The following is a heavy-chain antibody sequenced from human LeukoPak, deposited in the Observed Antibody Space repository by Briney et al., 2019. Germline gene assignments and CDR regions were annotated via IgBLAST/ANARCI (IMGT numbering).Heavy chain of an antibody. V-gene: IGHV3-73*01. J-gene: IGHJ6*03. CDR1: GFTFSGSA. CDR2: IRSNADNYAT. Sequence: GGSLRLSCVVSGFTFSGSAMHWVRQASGKGLEWVGRIRSNADNYATVYAASVKGRFTISRDDSKNTAYLQMNSLKTEDTAVYYCSRHKSGGITLIRGVRNYSYMDVWGKGTTVTVSS. CDR3: SRHKSGGITLIRGVRNYSYMDV. D-gene: IGHD3-10*01.